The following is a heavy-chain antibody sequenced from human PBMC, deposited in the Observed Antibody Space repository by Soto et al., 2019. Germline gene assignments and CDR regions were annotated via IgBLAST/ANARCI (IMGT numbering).Heavy chain of an antibody. D-gene: IGHD2-2*01. Sequence: QVQLVQSGAEVKKPGASVKVACKASGYSFTSYDINWVRQATGQGLEWMGWMNPNSGNTGYAQTFQGRVTMTMNTSTSTAYMELASLRSEDTAVYYCVRRQCSSTSCFGGYWGQGTLVIVSS. CDR2: MNPNSGNT. CDR3: VRRQCSSTSCFGGY. V-gene: IGHV1-8*01. J-gene: IGHJ4*02. CDR1: GYSFTSYD.